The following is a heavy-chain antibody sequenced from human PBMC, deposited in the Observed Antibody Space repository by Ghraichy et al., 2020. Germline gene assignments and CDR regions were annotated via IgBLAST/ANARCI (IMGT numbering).Heavy chain of an antibody. D-gene: IGHD1-1*01. CDR1: GYTFTNYG. Sequence: ASVKVSCKASGYTFTNYGISWVRQAPGQGLEWMGWISAYNGNTNYAQKLQGRVTMTTDTSTSTAYMELRSLRSDDTAVYYCARGFSLSWNDVSYYGMDVWGQGTTVTVSS. CDR2: ISAYNGNT. V-gene: IGHV1-18*01. CDR3: ARGFSLSWNDVSYYGMDV. J-gene: IGHJ6*02.